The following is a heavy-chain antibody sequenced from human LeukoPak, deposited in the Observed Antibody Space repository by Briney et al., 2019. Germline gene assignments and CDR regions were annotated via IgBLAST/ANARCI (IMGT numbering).Heavy chain of an antibody. V-gene: IGHV1-46*01. J-gene: IGHJ3*02. CDR1: GYTFTSYY. D-gene: IGHD3-10*01. CDR2: ISPSGGST. CDR3: ARASSRRARTAFDI. Sequence: ASVEVSCKASGYTFTSYYMHWVRQAPGQGLEWMGIISPSGGSTSYAQKFQGRVTMTSDTSTSTVYMELSSLRSEDTAVYYCARASSRRARTAFDIWGQGTMVTVSS.